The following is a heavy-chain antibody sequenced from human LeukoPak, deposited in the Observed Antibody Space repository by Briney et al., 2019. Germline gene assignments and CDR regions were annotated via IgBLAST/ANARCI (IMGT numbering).Heavy chain of an antibody. CDR2: VHYSGST. CDR3: ARRPLISLYSGSSIDY. Sequence: SETLSLTCTVSGGSISSYYWSWIRQPPGKGLEWIGFVHYSGSTHYNPSLKSRVTISVDTSKNQVSLKLTSVTAADTAVYYCARRPLISLYSGSSIDYWGQGTLVTVSS. J-gene: IGHJ4*02. CDR1: GGSISSYY. D-gene: IGHD1-26*01. V-gene: IGHV4-59*01.